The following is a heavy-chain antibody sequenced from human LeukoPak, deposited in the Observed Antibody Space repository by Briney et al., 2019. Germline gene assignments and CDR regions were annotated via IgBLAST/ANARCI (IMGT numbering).Heavy chain of an antibody. CDR1: GFTFTAYA. V-gene: IGHV3-7*01. CDR3: ARFSSGWSPSGFDY. J-gene: IGHJ4*02. Sequence: GGSLRLSCAASGFTFTAYAMSWFRQTPEKGLEWVANIHDDGIVTHYVDSVKGRFTISRDNAKNTLYLQMNSLRVEDTAVYYCARFSSGWSPSGFDYWGQGTLVTVSS. CDR2: IHDDGIVT. D-gene: IGHD6-19*01.